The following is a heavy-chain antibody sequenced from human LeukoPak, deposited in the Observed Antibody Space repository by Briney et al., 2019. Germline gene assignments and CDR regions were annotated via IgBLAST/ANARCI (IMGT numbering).Heavy chain of an antibody. CDR3: AKDIGRRCDHVH. Sequence: GRSLRLSCAAAGFTFDDYAMHWVRQAQGKGLGWVSGISWNSGSIVYGDSVKGRFTISRDNAKTSLYLQMNSLRAEDTALYYCAKDIGRRCDHVHWGQGTLVTVSS. V-gene: IGHV3-9*01. J-gene: IGHJ4*02. CDR2: ISWNSGSI. CDR1: GFTFDDYA. D-gene: IGHD3-16*01.